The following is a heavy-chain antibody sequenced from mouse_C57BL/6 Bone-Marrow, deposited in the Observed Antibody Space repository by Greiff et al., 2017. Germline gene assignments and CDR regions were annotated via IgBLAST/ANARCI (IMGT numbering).Heavy chain of an antibody. J-gene: IGHJ1*03. D-gene: IGHD1-1*01. V-gene: IGHV2-2*01. CDR1: GFSLTSYG. CDR3: ARNRYYGSSYWYFDV. CDR2: IWSGGST. Sequence: VMLVESGPGLVQPSQSLSITCTVSGFSLTSYGVHWVRQSPGKGLEWLGVIWSGGSTDYNAAFISRLSISKDNSKSHVFFKMNSLQADDTAIYYCARNRYYGSSYWYFDVWGTGTTVTVSS.